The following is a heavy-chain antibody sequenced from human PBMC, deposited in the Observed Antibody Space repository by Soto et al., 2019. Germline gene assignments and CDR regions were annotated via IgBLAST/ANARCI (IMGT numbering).Heavy chain of an antibody. CDR3: ARDRYDFWSGYHYYYYGMDV. J-gene: IGHJ6*02. CDR2: ISYDGSNK. Sequence: GGSLRLSCAASGFTFSSYAMHWVRQAPGKGLEWVAVISYDGSNKYYADSVKGRFTISRDNSKNTLYLQMNSLRAEDTAVYYCARDRYDFWSGYHYYYYGMDVWGQGTTVTVSS. D-gene: IGHD3-3*01. CDR1: GFTFSSYA. V-gene: IGHV3-30-3*01.